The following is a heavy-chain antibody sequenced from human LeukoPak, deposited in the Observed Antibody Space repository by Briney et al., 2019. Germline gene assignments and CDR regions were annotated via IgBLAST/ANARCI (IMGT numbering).Heavy chain of an antibody. CDR3: ARGGDSNYGMDV. CDR1: GESFSGYY. V-gene: IGHV4-34*01. D-gene: IGHD6-13*01. Sequence: SETLSLTCAVYGESFSGYYWTWIRQPPGKGLEWIGEINHSGGANYNPSLKSRVTISLDTSKNQFSLQLRSVTAADTAVYYCARGGDSNYGMDVWGQGTTVTVSS. J-gene: IGHJ6*02. CDR2: INHSGGA.